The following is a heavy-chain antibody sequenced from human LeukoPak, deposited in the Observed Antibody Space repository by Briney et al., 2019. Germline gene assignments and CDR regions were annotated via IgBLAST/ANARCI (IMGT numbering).Heavy chain of an antibody. CDR3: ARGGSGSYYNGRWFDP. CDR1: GGSISSYY. CDR2: IYYSGST. J-gene: IGHJ5*02. Sequence: PSETLSLTCTVSGGSISSYYWSWIRQPPGKGLEWIGYIYYSGSTNYNPSLKSRVTISVDTSKNQFSLKLSSVTAADTAVYYCARGGSGSYYNGRWFDPWGQGTLVTVSS. V-gene: IGHV4-59*01. D-gene: IGHD3-10*01.